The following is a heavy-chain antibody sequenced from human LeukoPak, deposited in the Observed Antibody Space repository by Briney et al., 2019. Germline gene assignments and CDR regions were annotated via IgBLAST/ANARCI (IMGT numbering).Heavy chain of an antibody. Sequence: GASVKVSCKASGYTFTSYYMHWVRQAPGQGLEWMGIINPSGGSTSYAQKFQGRVTMTRDTSTSTVYMELSSLRSEDTAVYYCARDQRPSSDPFRGPLGWFGFGGYFDYWGQGTLVTVSS. CDR2: INPSGGST. J-gene: IGHJ4*02. D-gene: IGHD3-10*01. CDR3: ARDQRPSSDPFRGPLGWFGFGGYFDY. V-gene: IGHV1-46*01. CDR1: GYTFTSYY.